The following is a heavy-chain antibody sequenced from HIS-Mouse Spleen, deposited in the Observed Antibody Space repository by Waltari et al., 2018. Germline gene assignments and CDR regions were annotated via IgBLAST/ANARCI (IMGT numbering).Heavy chain of an antibody. Sequence: EVQLVESGGGLVQPVRSLRLSCAASGFTFVDYAMHWVRQAPGKGLWWVSGISWNSGSIGYADSVKGRFTISRDNAKNSLYLQMNSLRAEDTALYYCAKDRSSSWYYFDYWGQGTLVTVSS. J-gene: IGHJ4*02. CDR1: GFTFVDYA. CDR2: ISWNSGSI. CDR3: AKDRSSSWYYFDY. V-gene: IGHV3-9*01. D-gene: IGHD6-13*01.